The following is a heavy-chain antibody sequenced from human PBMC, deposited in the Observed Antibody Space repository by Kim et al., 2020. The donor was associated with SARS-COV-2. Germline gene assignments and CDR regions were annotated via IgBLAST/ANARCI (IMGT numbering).Heavy chain of an antibody. CDR3: ARVGGGVELLGGPIDS. CDR2: ISSSSSTI. V-gene: IGHV3-48*01. J-gene: IGHJ4*02. Sequence: GGSLRLSCAASGFTFSSYSMNWVRQAPGKGLEWVSYISSSSSTIYYADSVKGRFTISGDNAKNSLYLQMNSLRAEDTAVYYCARVGGGVELLGGPIDSWGQGTLVTVSS. CDR1: GFTFSSYS. D-gene: IGHD1-26*01.